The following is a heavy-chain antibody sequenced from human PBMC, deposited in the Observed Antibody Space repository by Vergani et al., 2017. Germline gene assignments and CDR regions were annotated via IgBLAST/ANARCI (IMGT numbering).Heavy chain of an antibody. J-gene: IGHJ3*02. CDR1: GYTFTGYY. D-gene: IGHD3-22*01. CDR3: AREFLTSDYYDSANAFDI. CDR2: INPNSGGT. V-gene: IGHV1-2*02. Sequence: QVQLVQSGAEVKKPGASVKVSCKASGYTFTGYYMHWVRQAPGQGLEWMGWINPNSGGTNYAQKFQGRVTITADESTSTAYMELSSLRSEDTAVYYCAREFLTSDYYDSANAFDIWGQGTMVTVSS.